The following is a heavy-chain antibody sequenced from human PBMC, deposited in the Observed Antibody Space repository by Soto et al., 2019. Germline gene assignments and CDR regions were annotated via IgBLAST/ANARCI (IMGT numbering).Heavy chain of an antibody. CDR2: ISYDGSNK. D-gene: IGHD6-19*01. V-gene: IGHV3-30*18. Sequence: QVQLVESGGGGVQPGRSLRLSCAASGFTFSSYGMHWVRQAPGKGLEWVAVISYDGSNKYYADSVKGRLTISRDNSKNTLYLQMNSMRAEDTAVYYCAKDVTVAGSRWGYYYYYGLAVWGQGTTVTGSS. CDR1: GFTFSSYG. CDR3: AKDVTVAGSRWGYYYYYGLAV. J-gene: IGHJ6*02.